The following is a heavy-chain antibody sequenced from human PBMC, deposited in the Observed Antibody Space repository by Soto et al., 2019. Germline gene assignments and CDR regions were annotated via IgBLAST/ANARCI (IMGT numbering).Heavy chain of an antibody. Sequence: GGSLRLSCAASGFTFSSYSMNWVRQAPGKGLEWVSSISSSSYIYYADSVKGRFTISRDNAKNSLYLQMNSLRAEDTAVYYCATGPLPRHYYYGMDVWGQGTTVTVSS. CDR1: GFTFSSYS. CDR3: ATGPLPRHYYYGMDV. V-gene: IGHV3-21*01. CDR2: ISSSSYI. J-gene: IGHJ6*02.